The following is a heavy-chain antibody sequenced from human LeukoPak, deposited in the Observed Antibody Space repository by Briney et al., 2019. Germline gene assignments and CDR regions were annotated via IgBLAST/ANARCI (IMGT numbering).Heavy chain of an antibody. V-gene: IGHV4-34*01. J-gene: IGHJ6*04. D-gene: IGHD2-15*01. Sequence: SETLSLTCAVYGGSFSGYYWSWIRQPPGKGLEWIGEINHRGSTNYNPSLKSRVTISVDTSKNQFSLKLSSVTAADTAVYYCVRGDCSGGSCYSRSRTYGMDVWGKGTTVTVSS. CDR1: GGSFSGYY. CDR2: INHRGST. CDR3: VRGDCSGGSCYSRSRTYGMDV.